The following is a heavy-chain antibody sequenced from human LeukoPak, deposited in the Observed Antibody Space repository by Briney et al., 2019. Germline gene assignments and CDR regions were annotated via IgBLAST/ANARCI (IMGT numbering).Heavy chain of an antibody. V-gene: IGHV3-30-3*01. CDR1: GFTISSYA. CDR2: ISYDGSNK. CDR3: ASLIAPRWANWFDP. D-gene: IGHD6-6*01. J-gene: IGHJ5*02. Sequence: GRSLRLSCAASGFTISSYAMHWVRQAPGKGLEWVAVISYDGSNKYYADYVKGRFTISRDNSKNTLYLQMNSLRAEDTAVYYCASLIAPRWANWFDPWGQGTLVTVSS.